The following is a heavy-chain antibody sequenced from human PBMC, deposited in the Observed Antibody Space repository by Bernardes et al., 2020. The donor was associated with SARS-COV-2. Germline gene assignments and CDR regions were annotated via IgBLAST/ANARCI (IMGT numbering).Heavy chain of an antibody. D-gene: IGHD3-10*01. CDR1: GGSISSSSYY. CDR3: ARAMVRGVTLLYYFDY. Sequence: SETLSLTCTVSGGSISSSSYYWGWIRQPPGKGLEWIGSIYYSGSTYYNPSLKSRVTISVDTSKNQFSLKLSSVTAADTAVYYCARAMVRGVTLLYYFDYWGQGTLVTVSS. V-gene: IGHV4-39*01. J-gene: IGHJ4*02. CDR2: IYYSGST.